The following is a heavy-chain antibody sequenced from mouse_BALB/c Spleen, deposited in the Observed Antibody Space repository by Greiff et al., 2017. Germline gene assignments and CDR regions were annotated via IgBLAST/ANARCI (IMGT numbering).Heavy chain of an antibody. D-gene: IGHD2-1*01. J-gene: IGHJ3*01. CDR1: GYTFTSYT. Sequence: VQLQQSGAELARPGASVKMSCKASGYTFTSYTMHWVKQRPGQGLEWIGYINPSSGYTNYNQKFKDKATLTADKSSSTAYMQLSSLTSEDSAVYYCARSGEWVTWFAYWGQGTLVTVSA. CDR3: ARSGEWVTWFAY. V-gene: IGHV1-4*01. CDR2: INPSSGYT.